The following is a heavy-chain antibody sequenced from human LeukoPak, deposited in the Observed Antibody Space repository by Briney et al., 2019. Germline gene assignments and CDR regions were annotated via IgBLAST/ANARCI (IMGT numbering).Heavy chain of an antibody. CDR1: GGSISSGGYY. V-gene: IGHV4-31*03. D-gene: IGHD5-12*01. Sequence: SETLSLTCTVSGGSISSGGYYWSWIRQHPGKGLEWNGYIYYSGSTYYNPSLKSRVTISVDTSKNQFSLKLSSVTAADTAVYYCASYIRYSGYDYGLRSTPYFVYWGQGTLVTVSS. CDR3: ASYIRYSGYDYGLRSTPYFVY. CDR2: IYYSGST. J-gene: IGHJ4*02.